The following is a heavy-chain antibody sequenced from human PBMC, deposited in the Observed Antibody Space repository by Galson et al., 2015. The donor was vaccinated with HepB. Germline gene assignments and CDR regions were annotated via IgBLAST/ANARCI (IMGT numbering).Heavy chain of an antibody. CDR1: GFTFSSYG. Sequence: SLRLSCAASGFTFSSYGMHRVRQAPGKGLEWVALIWYDGSNKYYADSVKGRFTISRDNSKNTLYLQMNSLRAEDTAVYYCTRAVGAAGMGGNYFDYWGQGTLVTVSS. CDR3: TRAVGAAGMGGNYFDY. D-gene: IGHD6-13*01. J-gene: IGHJ4*02. CDR2: IWYDGSNK. V-gene: IGHV3-33*01.